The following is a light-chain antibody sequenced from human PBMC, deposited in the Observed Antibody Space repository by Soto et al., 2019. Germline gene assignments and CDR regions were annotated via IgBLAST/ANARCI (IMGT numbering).Light chain of an antibody. V-gene: IGKV3-11*01. CDR2: DAS. CDR1: QSVRTY. CDR3: QQRNSWPPIP. Sequence: EIVLTQSPVTLSLSPGERATLSCRASQSVRTYLAWYQVKPGQAPRLLIYDASSRASGVPARFSGSGSGTDFTLTISSLEPEDFARYYCQQRNSWPPIPFGQGTRLEIK. J-gene: IGKJ5*01.